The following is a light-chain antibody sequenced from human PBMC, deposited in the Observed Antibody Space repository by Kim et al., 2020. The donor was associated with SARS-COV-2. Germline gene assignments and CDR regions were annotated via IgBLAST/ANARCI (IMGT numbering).Light chain of an antibody. CDR1: SIGTKS. V-gene: IGLV3-21*04. CDR3: QVWDTTNDRGV. Sequence: ARGNTATSTWGGNSIGTKSVHWYQQGAGQAPLLVIYFDRDRPSGIPERFSGSNSGNTATLTISRVEAGDEADYYCQVWDTTNDRGVFGGGTQLTVL. J-gene: IGLJ2*01. CDR2: FDR.